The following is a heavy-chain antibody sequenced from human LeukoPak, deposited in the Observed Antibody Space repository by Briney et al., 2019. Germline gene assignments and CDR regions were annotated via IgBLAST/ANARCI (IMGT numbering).Heavy chain of an antibody. CDR3: ARGRRRDYFDY. V-gene: IGHV4-34*01. CDR1: GGSFSGYY. J-gene: IGHJ4*02. CDR2: INHSGST. Sequence: PSETLSLTCAVYGGSFSGYYWSWIRQPPGKGLEWIGEINHSGSTNYNPSLKSRVTISVDTSKNQFSLKLSSVTAADTAVYYCARGRRRDYFDYWGQGTLVTVSS.